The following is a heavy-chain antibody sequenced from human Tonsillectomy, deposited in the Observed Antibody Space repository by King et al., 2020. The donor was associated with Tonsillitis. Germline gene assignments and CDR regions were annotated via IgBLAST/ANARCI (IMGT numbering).Heavy chain of an antibody. D-gene: IGHD5-18*01. V-gene: IGHV3-23*04. CDR3: AKEHSPDVATWIQAYFDY. Sequence: VQLVESGGGLVQPGGSLRLSCAASGFTFSNYAMSWVRQAPGKGLEWVSAISGSGASTYYADSVKGRFTISRDNSKNTLYLQMNSLRAEDTAVYYCAKEHSPDVATWIQAYFDYWGQGTLAPVSS. CDR2: ISGSGAST. CDR1: GFTFSNYA. J-gene: IGHJ4*02.